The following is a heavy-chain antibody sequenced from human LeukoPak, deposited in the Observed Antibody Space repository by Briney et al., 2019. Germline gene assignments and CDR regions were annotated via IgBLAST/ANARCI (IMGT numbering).Heavy chain of an antibody. Sequence: ASVKVSCKASGYTFTGYYMHWVRQAPGQGLEWMGWINPNSGGTNYAQKFRGWVTMTRDSSISTAYMELSRLRSDDTAVYYCARGREIEVVVTAPASMDVWGQGTTVTVSS. CDR2: INPNSGGT. D-gene: IGHD2-15*01. CDR1: GYTFTGYY. CDR3: ARGREIEVVVTAPASMDV. V-gene: IGHV1-2*04. J-gene: IGHJ6*02.